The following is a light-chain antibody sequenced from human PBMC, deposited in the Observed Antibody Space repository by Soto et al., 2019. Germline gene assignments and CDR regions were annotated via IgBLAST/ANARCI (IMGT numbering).Light chain of an antibody. CDR1: QSVSNN. J-gene: IGKJ1*01. V-gene: IGKV3-15*01. CDR2: GAS. Sequence: EIVLTHPPGTLSLSPCERAALSLSASQSVSNNYLAWYQQKPGQAPRLLIYGASTRATGIPARFSGSGSGTEFTLTISSLQSEDFGVYYCQQYNNWPPETFGQGTKVDIK. CDR3: QQYNNWPPET.